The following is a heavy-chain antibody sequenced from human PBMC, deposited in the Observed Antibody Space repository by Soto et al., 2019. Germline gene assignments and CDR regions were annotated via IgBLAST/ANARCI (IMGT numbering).Heavy chain of an antibody. CDR2: IIPILGIA. J-gene: IGHJ2*01. Sequence: QVQLVQSGAEVTKPGSSVKVSCKASGGTFSSYTISWVRQAPGQGLEWMGRIIPILGIANYAQKFQGRVTITADKSTSTAYMELSSLRSEDTAVYYCARDPGVDTWYFDLWGRGTLVTVSS. V-gene: IGHV1-69*08. D-gene: IGHD5-18*01. CDR3: ARDPGVDTWYFDL. CDR1: GGTFSSYT.